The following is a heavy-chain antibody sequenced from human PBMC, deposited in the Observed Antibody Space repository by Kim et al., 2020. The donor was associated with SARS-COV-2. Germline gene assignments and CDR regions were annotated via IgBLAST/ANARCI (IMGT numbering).Heavy chain of an antibody. J-gene: IGHJ6*02. Sequence: SVKGRFTISRDDSKSIAYLQMNSLKTEDTAVYYCTRVLRYFDWFSMAMDVWGQGTTVTVSS. D-gene: IGHD3-9*01. V-gene: IGHV3-49*02. CDR3: TRVLRYFDWFSMAMDV.